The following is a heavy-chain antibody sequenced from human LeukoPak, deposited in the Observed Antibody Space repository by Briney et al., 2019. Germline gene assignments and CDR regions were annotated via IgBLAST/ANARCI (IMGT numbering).Heavy chain of an antibody. V-gene: IGHV4-34*01. Sequence: SETLSLTCAVYGGSFSGYYWSWIRQPPGKGLEWIGEINHSGSTNYNPSLKSRVTISVDTSKNQFSLKLSSVTAADTAVYYCAGAIVVVPAAIRPSGWFGPWGQGTLVTVSS. CDR2: INHSGST. D-gene: IGHD2-2*02. CDR3: AGAIVVVPAAIRPSGWFGP. J-gene: IGHJ5*02. CDR1: GGSFSGYY.